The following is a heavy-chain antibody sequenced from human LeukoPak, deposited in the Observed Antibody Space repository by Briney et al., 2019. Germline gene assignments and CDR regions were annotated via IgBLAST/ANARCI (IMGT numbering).Heavy chain of an antibody. CDR2: ITNNGITI. V-gene: IGHV3-48*03. J-gene: IGHJ3*02. D-gene: IGHD3/OR15-3a*01. CDR3: ARGRSGGLVNAFDI. CDR1: GFTFSSYE. Sequence: SGGSLRLSCAASGFTFSSYEMNWVRQAPGEGLEWVSYITNNGITIYYADSVKGRFTISRDNAKNSLYLQMNSLRAEDTAVYYCARGRSGGLVNAFDIWGQGTMVTVSS.